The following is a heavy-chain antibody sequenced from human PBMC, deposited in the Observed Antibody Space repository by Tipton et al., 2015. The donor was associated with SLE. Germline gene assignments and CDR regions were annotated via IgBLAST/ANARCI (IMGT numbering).Heavy chain of an antibody. Sequence: LRLSCTVSGGSINNYYWSWIRQPPGKGLEWIGYIYSTGITNYNPSLRSRVTISVDTSNNQFSLKLTSVTAADTALYYCASLLTPKYFSYGMDVWGQGTTVTVSS. D-gene: IGHD4/OR15-4a*01. CDR1: GGSINNYY. CDR3: ASLLTPKYFSYGMDV. V-gene: IGHV4-4*09. CDR2: IYSTGIT. J-gene: IGHJ6*02.